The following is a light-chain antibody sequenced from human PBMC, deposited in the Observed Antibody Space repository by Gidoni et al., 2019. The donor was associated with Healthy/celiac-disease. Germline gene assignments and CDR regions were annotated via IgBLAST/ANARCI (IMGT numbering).Light chain of an antibody. Sequence: EIVLTQSPATLSLSPGERATLSCRASQSVSSYLAWYQQKPGQAPRLLIYDASNRATGIPARFSGSGSGTDFTLTISSLEPEDFAVYYCQQRSNRLTFGPXTKVDIK. J-gene: IGKJ3*01. CDR3: QQRSNRLT. V-gene: IGKV3-11*01. CDR1: QSVSSY. CDR2: DAS.